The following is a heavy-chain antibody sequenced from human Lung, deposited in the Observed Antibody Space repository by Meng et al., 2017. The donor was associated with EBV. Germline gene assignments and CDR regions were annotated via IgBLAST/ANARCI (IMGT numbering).Heavy chain of an antibody. D-gene: IGHD6-6*01. CDR2: IYYSGST. CDR1: GGSISRGGYY. J-gene: IGHJ5*02. CDR3: ARVVAGRYNWFDP. V-gene: IGHV4-31*01. Sequence: QGQLQESGPGRVQPSQTLSLTCTVSGGSISRGGYYWSWIRQHPGKGLEWIGYIYYSGSTYYNPSLKSLVTISVDTSKNQFSLKLSSVTAADTAVYYCARVVAGRYNWFDPWGQGTLVTVSS.